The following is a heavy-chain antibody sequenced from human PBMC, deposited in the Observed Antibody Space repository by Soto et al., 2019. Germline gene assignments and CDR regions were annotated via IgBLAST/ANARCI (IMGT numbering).Heavy chain of an antibody. J-gene: IGHJ5*02. Sequence: QITLKESGPTLVKPTQTLTLTCTFSGFSLTTRGVGVGWIRQPPGKALECLALIYWDDDKRYSPSLQSRLSITKDTSKNQVVLTMTNVDPVDTATSYCAHSPNYYQYDWFDPWGQGTLVSVSS. CDR3: AHSPNYYQYDWFDP. CDR2: IYWDDDK. CDR1: GFSLTTRGVG. V-gene: IGHV2-5*02. D-gene: IGHD3-16*01.